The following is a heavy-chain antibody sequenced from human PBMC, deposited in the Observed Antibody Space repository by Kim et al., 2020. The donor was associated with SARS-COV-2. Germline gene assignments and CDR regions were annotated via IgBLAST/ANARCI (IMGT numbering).Heavy chain of an antibody. CDR3: AKDRHYYGSGNYYKDGMDV. CDR2: ISGSGGSGGSA. CDR1: GFSFSSYA. J-gene: IGHJ6*02. Sequence: GGSLRLSCAASGFSFSSYAMSWVRQAPGKGLEWVSDISGSGGSGGSAYYADSVKGRFTISRDNSKNTLYLQMNSLRAEDTAVYYCAKDRHYYGSGNYYKDGMDVWGQGTTVTVSS. D-gene: IGHD3-10*01. V-gene: IGHV3-23*01.